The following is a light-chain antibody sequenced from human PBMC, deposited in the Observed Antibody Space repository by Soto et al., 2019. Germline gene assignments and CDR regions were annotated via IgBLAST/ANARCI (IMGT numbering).Light chain of an antibody. Sequence: QSVLTQPASVSGSPGQSITISCTGTNSDVGGSNYVSWYQQHPGKAPKLMISEVTNRPSGVSNRFSGSKSGNTASLTISGLQAEDEADYYCSSFTISSTLYVFGTGTKLTVL. CDR1: NSDVGGSNY. J-gene: IGLJ1*01. CDR2: EVT. V-gene: IGLV2-14*01. CDR3: SSFTISSTLYV.